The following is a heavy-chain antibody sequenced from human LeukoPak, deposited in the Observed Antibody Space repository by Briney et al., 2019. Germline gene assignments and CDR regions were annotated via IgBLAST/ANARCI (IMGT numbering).Heavy chain of an antibody. Sequence: PGGSLRLSCAASGFTFSGYTMNWVRQAPGKGLEWVSYIGTSTTTIYYADSVRGRFTISRDNAKSSLYLQMNSLRDEGTAVYYFARDWDWAFDYWGQGTLVTVSS. J-gene: IGHJ4*02. CDR2: IGTSTTTI. CDR3: ARDWDWAFDY. D-gene: IGHD3/OR15-3a*01. V-gene: IGHV3-48*02. CDR1: GFTFSGYT.